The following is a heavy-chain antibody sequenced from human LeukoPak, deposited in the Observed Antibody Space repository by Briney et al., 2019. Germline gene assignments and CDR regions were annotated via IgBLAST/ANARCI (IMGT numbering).Heavy chain of an antibody. CDR3: AREGRQQQYFDY. CDR2: INSDGSTT. J-gene: IGHJ4*02. Sequence: TGGSLRLSCVASGFSFRTYWMHWVRQAPGTGLMWVSRINSDGSTTSYADSVQGRFTISRDNAKNTLYLQMTSLRAEDTAVYYCAREGRQQQYFDYWGQGTLVTVSS. CDR1: GFSFRTYW. D-gene: IGHD6-13*01. V-gene: IGHV3-74*01.